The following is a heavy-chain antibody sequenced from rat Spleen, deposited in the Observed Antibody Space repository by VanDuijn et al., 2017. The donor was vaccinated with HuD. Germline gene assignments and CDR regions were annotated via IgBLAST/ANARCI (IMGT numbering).Heavy chain of an antibody. CDR3: TSIAVDD. CDR1: GFTFNDYW. V-gene: IGHV5-31*01. D-gene: IGHD1-12*01. J-gene: IGHJ3*01. Sequence: EVQLVESGGGLFQPGRSLKLSCVASGFTFNDYWMTWIRQAPGKGLEWVASITNTGGSTYYPDSVKGRFTISRDNAKSTLYLQMNMLRSEDTATYYYTSIAVDDWGHSTLVTVSS. CDR2: ITNTGGST.